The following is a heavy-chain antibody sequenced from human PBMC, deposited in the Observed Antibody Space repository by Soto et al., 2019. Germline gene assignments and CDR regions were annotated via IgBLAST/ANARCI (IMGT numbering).Heavy chain of an antibody. D-gene: IGHD3-22*01. CDR1: GYSFTSYW. Sequence: GESLKISCKGSGYSFTSYWIGWVRQMPGKGLEWMGIIYPGDSDTRYSPSFQGQVTISADKSISTAYLQWSSLKASDTAMFYCARMRDYDSSGYYFQADYYYYAMDVWGQGTTVTVSS. CDR3: ARMRDYDSSGYYFQADYYYYAMDV. CDR2: IYPGDSDT. J-gene: IGHJ6*02. V-gene: IGHV5-51*01.